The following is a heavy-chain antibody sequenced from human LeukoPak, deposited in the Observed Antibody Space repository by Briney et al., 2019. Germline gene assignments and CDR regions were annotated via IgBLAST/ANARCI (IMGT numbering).Heavy chain of an antibody. D-gene: IGHD3-22*01. CDR3: ARVRPSLTLYDSREYYFDY. Sequence: GASVKVSCTSSGYTFTSYYMHWVRQAPGQGLEWMGIINPSGGSTSYAQKFQGRVTMTRDTSTSTVYMELSSLRSEDTAVYYCARVRPSLTLYDSREYYFDYWGQGTLVTVSS. CDR2: INPSGGST. J-gene: IGHJ4*02. CDR1: GYTFTSYY. V-gene: IGHV1-46*01.